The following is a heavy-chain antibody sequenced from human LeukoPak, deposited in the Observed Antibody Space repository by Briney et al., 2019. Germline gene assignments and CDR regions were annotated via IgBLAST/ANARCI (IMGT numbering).Heavy chain of an antibody. D-gene: IGHD3-3*01. Sequence: GESLKISCKGSGYSFTSYWIGWVRQMPGKGLEWMGIIYPGDSATRYSPSFQGQVTISADKSISTAYLQWSSLKASDTAMYYCAVTRTIFGVVIEYNWFDPWGQGTLVTVSS. CDR1: GYSFTSYW. CDR3: AVTRTIFGVVIEYNWFDP. V-gene: IGHV5-51*01. CDR2: IYPGDSAT. J-gene: IGHJ5*02.